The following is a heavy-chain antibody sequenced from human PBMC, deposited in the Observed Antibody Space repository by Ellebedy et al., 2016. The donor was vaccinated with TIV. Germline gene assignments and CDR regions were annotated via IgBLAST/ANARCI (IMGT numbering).Heavy chain of an antibody. J-gene: IGHJ4*02. CDR3: ASTFTPGEYSSSSLDY. Sequence: SETLSLTXTVSGGSISSYYWSWIRQPAGKGLEWIGRIYTSGSTNYNPSLKSRVTMSVDTSKNQFSLKLSSVTAADTAVYYCASTFTPGEYSSSSLDYWGQGTLVTVSS. CDR1: GGSISSYY. D-gene: IGHD6-6*01. CDR2: IYTSGST. V-gene: IGHV4-4*07.